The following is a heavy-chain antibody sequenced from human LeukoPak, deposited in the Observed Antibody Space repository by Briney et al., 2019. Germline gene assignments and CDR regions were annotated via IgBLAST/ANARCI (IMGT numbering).Heavy chain of an antibody. D-gene: IGHD6-13*01. J-gene: IGHJ3*02. Sequence: PRGSLRLSCAASGFTFSSYWMSWVRQAPGKGLEWVANIKHDGSEKYYVDSVKGRFTISRDNAKNSLYLQMNSLRAEDTAVYYCARPRVQLACAFDIWGQGTMVTASS. CDR2: IKHDGSEK. CDR3: ARPRVQLACAFDI. CDR1: GFTFSSYW. V-gene: IGHV3-7*04.